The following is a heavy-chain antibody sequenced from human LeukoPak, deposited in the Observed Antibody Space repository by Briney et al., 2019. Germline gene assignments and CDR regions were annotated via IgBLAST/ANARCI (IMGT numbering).Heavy chain of an antibody. V-gene: IGHV1-2*02. D-gene: IGHD3-22*01. CDR2: INPNSGGT. Sequence: ASVKVSCKASGYTFTGYYMHWVRQAPGQGLEWMGWINPNSGGTNYAQKFQGRVTMTRDTSISTAYMELSRLRSDDTAVYYCAETSSGYYFDAFDIWGQGTMVTVSS. J-gene: IGHJ3*02. CDR1: GYTFTGYY. CDR3: AETSSGYYFDAFDI.